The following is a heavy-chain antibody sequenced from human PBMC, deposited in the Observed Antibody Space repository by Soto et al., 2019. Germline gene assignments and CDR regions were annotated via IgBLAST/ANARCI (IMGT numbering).Heavy chain of an antibody. D-gene: IGHD7-27*01. CDR2: INHSGST. Sequence: SETLSLTXAVYGGSFSGYYWSWIRQPPGKGLEWIGEINHSGSTNYNPSLKSRVTISVDTSKNQFSLKLSSVTAADTAVYYCARVWGRKRVPDYWGQGTLVTVSS. V-gene: IGHV4-34*01. CDR1: GGSFSGYY. J-gene: IGHJ4*02. CDR3: ARVWGRKRVPDY.